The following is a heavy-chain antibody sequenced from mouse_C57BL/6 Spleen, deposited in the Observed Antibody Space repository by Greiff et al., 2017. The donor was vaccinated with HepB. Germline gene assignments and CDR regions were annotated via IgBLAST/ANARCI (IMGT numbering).Heavy chain of an antibody. CDR3: ARPGGTSWYFDV. CDR2: ISNLAYSI. J-gene: IGHJ1*03. CDR1: GFTFSDYG. D-gene: IGHD4-1*01. V-gene: IGHV5-15*01. Sequence: EVHLVESGGGLVQPGGSLKLSCAASGFTFSDYGMAWVRQAPRKGPEWVAFISNLAYSIYYADTVTGRFTISRENAKNTLYLEMSSLRSEDTAMYYCARPGGTSWYFDVWGTGTTVTVSS.